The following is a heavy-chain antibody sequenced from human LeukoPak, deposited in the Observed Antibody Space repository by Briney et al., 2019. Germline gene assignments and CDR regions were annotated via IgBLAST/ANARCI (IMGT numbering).Heavy chain of an antibody. CDR2: IYHSGST. V-gene: IGHV4-4*02. D-gene: IGHD6-19*01. CDR3: ARDKGAAVAGNTRIFDY. J-gene: IGHJ4*02. CDR1: GFTVSSKY. Sequence: GSLRLSCAASGFTVSSKYMSWVRQAPGKGLEWIGEIYHSGSTNYNPSLKSRVTISVDKSKNQFSLKLSSVTAADTAVYYCARDKGAAVAGNTRIFDYWGQGTLVTVSS.